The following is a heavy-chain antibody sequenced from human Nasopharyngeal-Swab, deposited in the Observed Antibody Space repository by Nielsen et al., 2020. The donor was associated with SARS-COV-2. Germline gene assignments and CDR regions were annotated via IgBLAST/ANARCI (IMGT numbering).Heavy chain of an antibody. CDR3: ARGPHIVVVVAATPFDY. CDR1: GGSFSGYY. CDR2: INHSGST. J-gene: IGHJ4*02. V-gene: IGHV4-34*01. Sequence: GSLRLSCAVYGGSFSGYYWNWIRQPPGKGLEWIGEINHSGSTNYNPSLKSRVTISVDTSKNQFSLKLSSVTAADTAVYYCARGPHIVVVVAATPFDYWGQGTLVTVSS. D-gene: IGHD2-15*01.